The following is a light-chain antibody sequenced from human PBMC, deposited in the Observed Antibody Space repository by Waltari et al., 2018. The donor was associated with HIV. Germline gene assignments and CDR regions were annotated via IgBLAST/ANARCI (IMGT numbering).Light chain of an antibody. CDR3: QSYDSTNLWV. V-gene: IGLV6-57*04. Sequence: NFMLTQPHSVSESPGKTVTISCTRSTGSIASKYVQWYQQRPGSAPTCVIYENDQRPSGVPDRFSGSIDSSSNSASLTISRLRTEDEADYCCQSYDSTNLWVFGGGTKVTVL. CDR2: END. J-gene: IGLJ3*02. CDR1: TGSIASKY.